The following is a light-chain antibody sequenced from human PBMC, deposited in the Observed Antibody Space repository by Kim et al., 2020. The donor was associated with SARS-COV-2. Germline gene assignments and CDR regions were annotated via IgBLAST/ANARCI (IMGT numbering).Light chain of an antibody. Sequence: VLTQPPSASGTPGQRVTISCSGSSSNIGSNYVYWYQQLPGTAPKLLIYRNNQRPSGVPDRFSGSKSGTSASLAISGLRSEDEADYYCAAWDDTLSGRGVFGGGTQLTVL. CDR1: SSNIGSNY. J-gene: IGLJ3*02. CDR2: RNN. CDR3: AAWDDTLSGRGV. V-gene: IGLV1-47*01.